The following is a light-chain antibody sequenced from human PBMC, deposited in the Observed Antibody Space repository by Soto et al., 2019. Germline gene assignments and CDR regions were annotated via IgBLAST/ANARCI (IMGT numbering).Light chain of an antibody. CDR3: QQHNSSPWT. J-gene: IGKJ1*01. CDR1: QSISDW. Sequence: DIQMTQSPSTLSASVGDRVTITCRASQSISDWLAWFQHKPGKAPKVLIYDASTLESGVPSRFSGSGSGTEFTLTISSLQPEDSATYYCQQHNSSPWTFGQGTRVEIK. CDR2: DAS. V-gene: IGKV1-5*01.